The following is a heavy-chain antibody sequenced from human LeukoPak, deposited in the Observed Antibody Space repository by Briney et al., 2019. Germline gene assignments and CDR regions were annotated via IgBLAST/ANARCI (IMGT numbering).Heavy chain of an antibody. Sequence: GGSLRLSCAGSGFSFSSYCMNWVRQTPDKGLVWVSRINSDGTHRTYADSVKGRFTISRDNANKTLYLQMDSLGAEDTAIYYCARGVDFDYWGQGTQVTVSS. V-gene: IGHV3-74*03. D-gene: IGHD3-16*01. CDR2: INSDGTHR. CDR1: GFSFSSYC. J-gene: IGHJ4*02. CDR3: ARGVDFDY.